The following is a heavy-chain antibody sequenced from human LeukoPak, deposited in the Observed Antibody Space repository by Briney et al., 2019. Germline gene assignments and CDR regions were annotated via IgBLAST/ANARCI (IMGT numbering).Heavy chain of an antibody. CDR2: ITGSGGST. CDR1: GFTFSSYA. V-gene: IGHV3-23*01. Sequence: GGSLRLSCAASGFTFSSYAMSWVRQAPGKGLEWVSAITGSGGSTYYADSVKGRFTISRDIPRSTLFLQMNSLRAEDTAVYYCVKGGDYGGNSNLDYWGQGTLVTVSS. CDR3: VKGGDYGGNSNLDY. J-gene: IGHJ4*02. D-gene: IGHD4-23*01.